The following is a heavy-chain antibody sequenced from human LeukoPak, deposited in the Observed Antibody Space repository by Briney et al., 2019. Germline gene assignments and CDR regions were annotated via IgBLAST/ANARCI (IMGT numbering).Heavy chain of an antibody. CDR2: INHSGGT. CDR1: GGSFRGYY. CDR3: ARRADWGYNYYYYYYMDV. J-gene: IGHJ6*03. D-gene: IGHD7-27*01. V-gene: IGHV4-34*01. Sequence: PSETLSLTCAVYGGSFRGYYWSWIRQPPGKGLEWLGEINHSGGTNYHPSLKSRVTISVDTSKNQFSLKLSSVTAADTAVYYCARRADWGYNYYYYYYMDVWGKGTTVTVSS.